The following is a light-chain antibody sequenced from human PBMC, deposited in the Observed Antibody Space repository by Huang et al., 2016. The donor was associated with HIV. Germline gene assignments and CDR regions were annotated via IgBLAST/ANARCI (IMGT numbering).Light chain of an antibody. CDR3: MQTQQTPYT. J-gene: IGKJ2*01. CDR2: MAS. V-gene: IGKV2-28*01. Sequence: DIVMTQSPLSLPVTPGEPASISCRSSQSILHSNGYNYLDWYVQKPGQSPQLLIYMASNRAYGVPDRISGSGSGVEFTLKISRVEAEDVGVYYCMQTQQTPYTFGPGTKLEIK. CDR1: QSILHSNGYNY.